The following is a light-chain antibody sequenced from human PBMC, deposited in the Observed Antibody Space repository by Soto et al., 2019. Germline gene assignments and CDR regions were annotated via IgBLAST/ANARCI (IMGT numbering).Light chain of an antibody. CDR3: AAWDDSLNGFYV. V-gene: IGLV1-44*01. CDR1: GSNIGSNT. J-gene: IGLJ1*01. Sequence: QSELTQQPSASGTPGQRVTASCSGSGSNIGSNTVNWYQLLPRTAPKLLIYSNNQRPSGVPDRFSGSKSGTSASLAISGLQSEDEADYYCAAWDDSLNGFYVFGTGTKVTVL. CDR2: SNN.